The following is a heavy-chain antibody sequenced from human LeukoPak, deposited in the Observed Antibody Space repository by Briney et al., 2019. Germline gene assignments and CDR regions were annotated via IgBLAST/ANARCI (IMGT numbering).Heavy chain of an antibody. D-gene: IGHD6-25*01. J-gene: IGHJ4*02. Sequence: GGSLRLSCAASGFTVTYSFMHWVRQAPGKGLEWVSVVYSDGKTYYADSVKGRFTNSRDNSKNTVYLQMNSLRDEATAVYYCTRGRLSFDHWGQGTLVTVSS. CDR3: TRGRLSFDH. V-gene: IGHV3-53*01. CDR1: GFTVTYSF. CDR2: VYSDGKT.